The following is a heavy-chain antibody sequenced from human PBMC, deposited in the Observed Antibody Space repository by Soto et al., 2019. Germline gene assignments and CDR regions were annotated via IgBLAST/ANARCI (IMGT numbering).Heavy chain of an antibody. CDR1: GGSISSGGHA. V-gene: IGHV4-30-2*01. CDR3: ARAEGLGAVAVDY. CDR2: IYHSGST. J-gene: IGHJ4*02. Sequence: QLQLQESGSGLVKPSQTLSLTCAVSGGSISSGGHAWSWSRQPPGKGLQWIGYIYHSGSTYYRPSLQSRVTISVDRSKNQFSLKLSSVTAADTAVYYCARAEGLGAVAVDYWGQGTLVTVSS. D-gene: IGHD6-19*01.